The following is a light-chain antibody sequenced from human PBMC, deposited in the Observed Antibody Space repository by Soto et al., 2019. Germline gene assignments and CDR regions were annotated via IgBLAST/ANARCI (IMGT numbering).Light chain of an antibody. V-gene: IGLV2-14*01. CDR2: DVS. J-gene: IGLJ1*01. Sequence: QCVLTQPASVSGSPGQSITISCTGTSSDVGGYNYVSWYQQHPGKAPKLMIYDVSNRPSGVSSRFSGSKSGNTASLTISGLQAEDEADYYCSSYTSSSTLDVFGTGTKLTVL. CDR1: SSDVGGYNY. CDR3: SSYTSSSTLDV.